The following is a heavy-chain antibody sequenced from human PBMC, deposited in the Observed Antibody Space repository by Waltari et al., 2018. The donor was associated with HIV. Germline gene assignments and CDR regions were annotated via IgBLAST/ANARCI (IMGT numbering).Heavy chain of an antibody. CDR1: INTFDNDV. CDR3: TSGPANGWFVD. Sequence: QEELVQSGAEVKKPGASVRISCKTAINTFDNDVIYLLRQAPEQSLQWLGWIHQHSDVPRYSPDFEDRVTITRDPSLKVIYMGISRLTSEDTAVYFCTSGPANGWFVDWGQGTLVSVS. CDR2: IHQHSDVP. D-gene: IGHD6-19*01. V-gene: IGHV1-8*01. J-gene: IGHJ4*02.